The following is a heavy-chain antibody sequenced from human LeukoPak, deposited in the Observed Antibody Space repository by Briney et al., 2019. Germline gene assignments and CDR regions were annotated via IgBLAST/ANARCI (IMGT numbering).Heavy chain of an antibody. CDR1: GFTFSSYG. CDR3: AKVPSKMTTRTFDS. Sequence: GGSLRLSCAASGFTFSSYGMHWVRQAPGKGLEWVSVISYDGSTKYYADSVQGRFTITRDNSKNTLYLQMSSLRAEDTAVYYCAKVPSKMTTRTFDSWGRGTLVTVSS. CDR2: ISYDGSTK. V-gene: IGHV3-30*18. D-gene: IGHD5-24*01. J-gene: IGHJ4*02.